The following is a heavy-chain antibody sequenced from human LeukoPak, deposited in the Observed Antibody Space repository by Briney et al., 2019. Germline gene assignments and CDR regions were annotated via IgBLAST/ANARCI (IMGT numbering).Heavy chain of an antibody. CDR3: ARDMVRGVRGAFDI. Sequence: EASVKVSCKASGGTLSSYAISWVRQAPGQGLEWMGGIIPIFGTANYAQKFQGRVTITADKSTSTAYMELSSLRSEDTAVYYCARDMVRGVRGAFDIWGQGTMVTVSS. J-gene: IGHJ3*02. D-gene: IGHD3-10*01. CDR2: IIPIFGTA. V-gene: IGHV1-69*06. CDR1: GGTLSSYA.